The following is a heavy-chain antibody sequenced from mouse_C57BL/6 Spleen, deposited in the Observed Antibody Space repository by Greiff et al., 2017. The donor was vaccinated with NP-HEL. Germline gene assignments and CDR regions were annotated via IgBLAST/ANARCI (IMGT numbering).Heavy chain of an antibody. V-gene: IGHV5-4*01. CDR2: ISDGGSYT. Sequence: EVQGVESGGGLVKPGGSLKLSCAASGFTFSSYAMSWVRQTPEKRLEWVATISDGGSYTYYPDNVKGRFTISRDNAKNNLYLQMSHLKSEDTAMYYCARDRDGSNYWYFDVWGTGTTVTVSS. CDR3: ARDRDGSNYWYFDV. J-gene: IGHJ1*03. CDR1: GFTFSSYA. D-gene: IGHD1-1*01.